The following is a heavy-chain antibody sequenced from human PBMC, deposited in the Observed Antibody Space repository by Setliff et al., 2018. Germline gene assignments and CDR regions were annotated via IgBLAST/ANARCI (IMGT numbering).Heavy chain of an antibody. Sequence: LRLSCTASGFTFGDYPMSWVRQAPGKGLEWVGFIRGKVYGGTTEYAASVKGRFTISRDDSKSIAYLQMNSLKTEDTAVYYCTRAWIQLWFPDYWGQGTLVTVSS. CDR2: IRGKVYGGTT. D-gene: IGHD5-18*01. CDR1: GFTFGDYP. J-gene: IGHJ4*02. CDR3: TRAWIQLWFPDY. V-gene: IGHV3-49*04.